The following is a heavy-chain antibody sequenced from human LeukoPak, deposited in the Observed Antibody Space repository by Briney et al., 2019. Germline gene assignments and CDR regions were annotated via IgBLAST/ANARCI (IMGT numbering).Heavy chain of an antibody. CDR2: IYYSGST. J-gene: IGHJ3*02. D-gene: IGHD3-22*01. CDR1: GGSISSYY. V-gene: IGHV4-59*12. CDR3: ARSDGYGLVGI. Sequence: SETLSLTCTVSGGSISSYYWSWIRQPPGKGLEWIGYIYYSGSTNYNPSLKSRVTISVDTPKNHFSLTLSSVTAADTAVYYCARSDGYGLVGIWGQGTMVTVSS.